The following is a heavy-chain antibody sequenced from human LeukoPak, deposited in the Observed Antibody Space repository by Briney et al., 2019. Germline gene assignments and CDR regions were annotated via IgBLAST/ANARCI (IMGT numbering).Heavy chain of an antibody. V-gene: IGHV5-51*01. J-gene: IGHJ5*02. CDR2: IYPGDSDT. Sequence: GESLKISCKGSGYSFTSYWIGWVRQMPGKGLEWMGIIYPGDSDTRYSPSFQGQVTISADKSISTAYLQWSSLKASDTAMYYCARHRNGGSSGPNWFDPWGQGTLVTVSS. CDR3: ARHRNGGSSGPNWFDP. CDR1: GYSFTSYW. D-gene: IGHD6-19*01.